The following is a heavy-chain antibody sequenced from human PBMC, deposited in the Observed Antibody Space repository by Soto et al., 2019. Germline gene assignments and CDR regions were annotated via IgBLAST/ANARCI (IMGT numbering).Heavy chain of an antibody. CDR1: GASISSKSYY. Sequence: QLQLQESGPGLVKPSATLSLTCSVSGASISSKSYYWAWIRQPPGKGLEWIGNIFYAGDTYYTPSLQSRLTISVDLSQTPFSLRLSSVTAADTALYYCARLDLAYYGLDVWGQGATVLVSS. CDR3: ARLDLAYYGLDV. CDR2: IFYAGDT. D-gene: IGHD3-9*01. J-gene: IGHJ6*02. V-gene: IGHV4-39*01.